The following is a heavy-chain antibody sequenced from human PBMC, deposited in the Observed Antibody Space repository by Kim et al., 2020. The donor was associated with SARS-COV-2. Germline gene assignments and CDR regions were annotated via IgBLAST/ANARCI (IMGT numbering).Heavy chain of an antibody. CDR1: GYTFTGYY. V-gene: IGHV1-2*06. CDR2: INPNSGGT. Sequence: ASVKVSCKASGYTFTGYYMHWVRQAPGQGLEWMGRINPNSGGTNYAQKFQGRVTMTRDTSISTAYMELSRLRSDDTAVYYCARDGYCSSTSCYIGGYYGMDVWGQGTTVTVSS. J-gene: IGHJ6*02. CDR3: ARDGYCSSTSCYIGGYYGMDV. D-gene: IGHD2-2*02.